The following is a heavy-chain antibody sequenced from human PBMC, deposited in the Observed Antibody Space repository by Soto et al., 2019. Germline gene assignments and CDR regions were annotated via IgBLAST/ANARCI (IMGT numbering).Heavy chain of an antibody. J-gene: IGHJ2*01. V-gene: IGHV3-30*18. CDR2: ISYDGSNK. CDR1: GFTFSSYG. CDR3: AKGLAYCGGDCYSHFDL. Sequence: QVQLVESGGGVVQPGRSLRLSCAASGFTFSSYGMHWVRQAPGKGLEWVAVISYDGSNKYYADSVKGRFTISRDNSKNSLYLQMNSLSAEDTVVYYCAKGLAYCGGDCYSHFDLWGRGTLVTVSS. D-gene: IGHD2-21*02.